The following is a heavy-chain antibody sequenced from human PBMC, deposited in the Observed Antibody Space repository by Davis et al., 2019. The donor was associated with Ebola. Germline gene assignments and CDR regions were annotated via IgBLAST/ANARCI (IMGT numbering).Heavy chain of an antibody. D-gene: IGHD3-9*01. Sequence: PGGSLRLSCAASGFTFSTYWMQWVRQVPGKGLVWVSHINSDGSSTTYADSVKGRFTISRDNSKSTLFLQMNSLRAEDTAVYYCAAINYDIFTGYYQDYWGQGTQVTVSS. J-gene: IGHJ4*02. CDR3: AAINYDIFTGYYQDY. CDR2: INSDGSST. V-gene: IGHV3-74*01. CDR1: GFTFSTYW.